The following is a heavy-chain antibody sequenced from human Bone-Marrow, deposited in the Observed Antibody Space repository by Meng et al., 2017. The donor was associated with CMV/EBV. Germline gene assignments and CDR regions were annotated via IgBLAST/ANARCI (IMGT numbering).Heavy chain of an antibody. CDR3: GRGGTRWIKVYYFDS. J-gene: IGHJ4*02. CDR2: ISYDGSNK. CDR1: GFTFSSYA. Sequence: GESLKISCAASGFTFSSYAMHWVRQAPGKGLEWVAVISYDGSNKYYADSVKGRFTISRDNSKNTLYLQMNSLRAEDTAVYYCGRGGTRWIKVYYFDSWGQGTLVTVSS. D-gene: IGHD2-2*03. V-gene: IGHV3-30*04.